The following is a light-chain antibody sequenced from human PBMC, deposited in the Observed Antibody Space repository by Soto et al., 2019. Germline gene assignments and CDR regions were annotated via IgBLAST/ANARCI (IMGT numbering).Light chain of an antibody. CDR3: QKYNSYSRK. V-gene: IGKV1-5*03. Sequence: DIQMTQSPSTLAASVGDRVTITCRASQSISSWLAWYQQKPGKAPKLLIYKASSLESGVPSRFSGSGSGTEFTLTISSLQPDDFATYYCQKYNSYSRKVGQGNKGDIK. J-gene: IGKJ1*01. CDR2: KAS. CDR1: QSISSW.